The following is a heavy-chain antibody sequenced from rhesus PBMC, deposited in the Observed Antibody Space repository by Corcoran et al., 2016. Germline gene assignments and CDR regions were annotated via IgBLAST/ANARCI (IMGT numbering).Heavy chain of an antibody. CDR3: ARGHNWNYGAFDF. V-gene: IGHV4-127*01. Sequence: QVQLQESGPGLVKPSETLSLTCAVSGYSIRSGYGWSWIRKPPGKGLEWIGYIGGSSGSTNYNPSLKSRVTISKYTSKNQFSLKLSSVTAADTAVYYCARGHNWNYGAFDFWGQWLRVTVSS. D-gene: IGHD1-26*01. J-gene: IGHJ3*01. CDR1: GYSIRSGYG. CDR2: IGGSSGST.